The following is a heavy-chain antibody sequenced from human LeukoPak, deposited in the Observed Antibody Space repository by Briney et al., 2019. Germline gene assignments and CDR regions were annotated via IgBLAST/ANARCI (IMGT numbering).Heavy chain of an antibody. CDR3: AREGETYCTNGVCYKEGYYMDV. CDR2: INPSGGST. D-gene: IGHD2-8*01. V-gene: IGHV1-46*01. Sequence: ASVKVSCKASGYTFTSYYMHWVRQAPGQGLEWMGIINPSGGSTSYAQKFQGRVTMTRDTSTSTAYMELSSLRSEDTAVYYCAREGETYCTNGVCYKEGYYMDVWGKGTTVTVSS. CDR1: GYTFTSYY. J-gene: IGHJ6*03.